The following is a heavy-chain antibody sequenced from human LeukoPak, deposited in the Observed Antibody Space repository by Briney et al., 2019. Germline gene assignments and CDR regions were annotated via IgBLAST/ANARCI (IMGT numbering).Heavy chain of an antibody. CDR2: INHSGST. V-gene: IGHV4-34*01. Sequence: SETLSLTCAVYGGSFSGYYWSWISQPPGKGLEWIGEINHSGSTNYNPSLKSRVTISVDTSKNQLSLKLNSVTAADTAVYYCARGFRYIGFAIAVPGTPYYFDYWGQGTLVTVSS. CDR1: GGSFSGYY. CDR3: ARGFRYIGFAIAVPGTPYYFDY. J-gene: IGHJ4*02. D-gene: IGHD6-19*01.